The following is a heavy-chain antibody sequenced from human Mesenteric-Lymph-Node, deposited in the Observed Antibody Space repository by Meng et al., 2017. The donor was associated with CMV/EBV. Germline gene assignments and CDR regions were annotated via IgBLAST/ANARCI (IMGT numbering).Heavy chain of an antibody. CDR3: ARGLYYGSASHYNPKYY. Sequence: ASVKVSCKASGYTFNSYDINWVRQATGQGLEWMGWMNPKNGNTGYAQKFQGRVTMTRNTSISTAYMELSSLRSEDTAVYYCARGLYYGSASHYNPKYYWGQGTLVTVSS. CDR1: GYTFNSYD. CDR2: MNPKNGNT. D-gene: IGHD3-10*01. V-gene: IGHV1-8*01. J-gene: IGHJ4*02.